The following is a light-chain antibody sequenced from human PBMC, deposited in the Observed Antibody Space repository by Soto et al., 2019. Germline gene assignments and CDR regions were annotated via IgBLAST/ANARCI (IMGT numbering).Light chain of an antibody. CDR3: KQHAHGPLT. J-gene: IGKJ4*01. Sequence: EIVLTQSPASLSLYPGERATLSCRASQSVGNNLAWYQQKPGQAPGLLIYEASTRATGIPARFSGSGSGTDFTLTISSLEPEYFAVYYCKQHAHGPLTFGGGTKVDIK. V-gene: IGKV3-11*01. CDR1: QSVGNN. CDR2: EAS.